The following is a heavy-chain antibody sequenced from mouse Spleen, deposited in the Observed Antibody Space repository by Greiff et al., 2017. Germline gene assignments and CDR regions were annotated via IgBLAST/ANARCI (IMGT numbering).Heavy chain of an antibody. CDR3: ARQRDYDPFAY. J-gene: IGHJ3*01. Sequence: EVQVVESGGGLVKPGGSLKLSCAASGFTFSSYAMSWVRQTPEKRLEWVATISSGGSYTYYPDSVKGRFTISRDNAKNTLYLQMSSLRSEDTAMYYCARQRDYDPFAYWGQGTLVTVSA. D-gene: IGHD2-4*01. V-gene: IGHV5-9-3*01. CDR2: ISSGGSYT. CDR1: GFTFSSYA.